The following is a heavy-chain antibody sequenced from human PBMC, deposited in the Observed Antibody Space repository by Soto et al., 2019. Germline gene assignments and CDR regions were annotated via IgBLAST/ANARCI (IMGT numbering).Heavy chain of an antibody. V-gene: IGHV4-31*03. CDR3: ARVGDINWYDP. CDR1: GGSMSSYY. Sequence: SETLSLTCTASGGSMSSYYWNWIRQHPGKGLEWIGYIYYSGSTYYNPSLKSRVTISVDTSKNQFSLKLSSVTAADTAVYYCARVGDINWYDPWGRGTLVTVSS. J-gene: IGHJ5*02. CDR2: IYYSGST. D-gene: IGHD3-16*01.